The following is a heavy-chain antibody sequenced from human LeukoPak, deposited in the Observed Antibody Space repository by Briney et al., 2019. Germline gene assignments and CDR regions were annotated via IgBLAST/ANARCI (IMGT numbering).Heavy chain of an antibody. D-gene: IGHD3-22*01. CDR2: ISPNSGDT. CDR3: ARGPGTRIVVSNEYFHH. CDR1: GYTFSAYK. J-gene: IGHJ1*01. Sequence: ASVKVSCKASGYTFSAYKMHWVRQAPGQGPEWMGWISPNSGDTNYAQKFQGRVTMTRDTSIRTAYMELNRLRSDDTAVYFCARGPGTRIVVSNEYFHHWGQGTLVTVSS. V-gene: IGHV1-2*02.